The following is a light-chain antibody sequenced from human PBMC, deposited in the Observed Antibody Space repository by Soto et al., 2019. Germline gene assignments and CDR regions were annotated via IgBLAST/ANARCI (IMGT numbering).Light chain of an antibody. V-gene: IGLV2-14*01. CDR1: SSDFGGYNY. CDR3: SSYTSSSTPL. Sequence: QSALTQPASVSGSPGQSITISCTGTSSDFGGYNYVSWYQQHPGKAPKLMIYDVSNRPSGVSNRFSGSKSGNTASLTISGLQAEDEADYYCSSYTSSSTPLFGGGTKLTVL. CDR2: DVS. J-gene: IGLJ2*01.